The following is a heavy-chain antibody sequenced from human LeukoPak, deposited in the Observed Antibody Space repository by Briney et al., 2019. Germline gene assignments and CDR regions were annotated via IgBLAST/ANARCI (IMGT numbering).Heavy chain of an antibody. D-gene: IGHD2-2*01. V-gene: IGHV3-21*01. Sequence: GGSLRLSCAASGFTFSSYSMNWVRQAPGKGLEWVSSISSSSSYIYYADSVKGRFTISRDNAKNLLYLQMNSLRAEDTAVYYCAGQVCSSTSCHFGIWGQGTMVTVSS. CDR3: AGQVCSSTSCHFGI. J-gene: IGHJ3*02. CDR1: GFTFSSYS. CDR2: ISSSSSYI.